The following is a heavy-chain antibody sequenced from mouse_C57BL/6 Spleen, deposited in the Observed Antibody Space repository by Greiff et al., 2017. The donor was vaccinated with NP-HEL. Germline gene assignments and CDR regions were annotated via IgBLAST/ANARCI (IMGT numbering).Heavy chain of an antibody. CDR3: ATYDYDEEAWFAY. J-gene: IGHJ3*01. CDR1: GYTFTSYW. V-gene: IGHV1-64*01. Sequence: QVQLQQPGAELVKPGASVKLSCKASGYTFTSYWMHWVKQRPGQGLEWIGMIHPNSGSTNYNEKFKSKATLTVDKSSSTAYMQLSSLTSEDSAVYDCATYDYDEEAWFAYWGQGTLVTVSA. D-gene: IGHD2-4*01. CDR2: IHPNSGST.